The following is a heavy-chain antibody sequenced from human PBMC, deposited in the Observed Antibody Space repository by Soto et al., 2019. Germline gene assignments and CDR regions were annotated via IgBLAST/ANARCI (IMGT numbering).Heavy chain of an antibody. CDR1: GGSISSGDYY. J-gene: IGHJ6*02. V-gene: IGHV4-30-4*01. CDR3: ARDSYRTGYYYGMDV. D-gene: IGHD4-4*01. CDR2: IYYSGST. Sequence: SETLSLTCTVSGGSISSGDYYWSWIRQPPGKGLEWIGYIYYSGSTYYNPSLKSRVSISVDTSKNQFSLKLSSVTAADTAVYYCARDSYRTGYYYGMDVWGQGPSVT.